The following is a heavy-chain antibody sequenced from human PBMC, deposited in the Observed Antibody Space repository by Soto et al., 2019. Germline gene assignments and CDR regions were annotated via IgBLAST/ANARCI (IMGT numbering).Heavy chain of an antibody. J-gene: IGHJ4*02. CDR3: AADVGGYIYGSARH. D-gene: IGHD4-17*01. CDR2: IDCVSGNA. CDR1: GFTFSSSA. V-gene: IGHV1-58*01. Sequence: AGKVSCETSGFTFSSSAVHWVRQARGHRLQWIVLIDCVSGNADYXXXLQERIGXXRDMSTSTAYXELISXSPEDTAAYYCAADVGGYIYGSARHCGPGTLVTVS.